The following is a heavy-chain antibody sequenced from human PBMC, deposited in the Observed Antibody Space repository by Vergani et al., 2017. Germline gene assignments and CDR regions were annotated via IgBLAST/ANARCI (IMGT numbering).Heavy chain of an antibody. J-gene: IGHJ3*02. D-gene: IGHD2-15*01. CDR3: ARPAQGRGAFDI. CDR1: GGSISSSSYY. V-gene: IGHV4-39*01. Sequence: QLQLQESGSGLVKPSETLSLTCTVSGGSISSSSYYWGWIRQPPGKGLEWIGSIYYSGSTYYNPSLKSRVTISVDTSKNQFSLKLSSVTAADTAVYYWARPAQGRGAFDIWGQGTMVTVSS. CDR2: IYYSGST.